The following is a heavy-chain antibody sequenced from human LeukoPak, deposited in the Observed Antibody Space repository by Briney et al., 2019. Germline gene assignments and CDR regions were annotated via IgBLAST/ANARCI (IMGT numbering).Heavy chain of an antibody. Sequence: GGSLRLSSAASGFTFNNYAMNWVRQAPGKGLEWVSSISGGGETTYYADSAKGRFTISRDNSQNTLYLQMNSLRAEDTAVYYCARDYADYVGYFFFDYWGQGTLVTVSS. CDR3: ARDYADYVGYFFFDY. CDR2: ISGGGETT. CDR1: GFTFNNYA. D-gene: IGHD4-17*01. V-gene: IGHV3-23*01. J-gene: IGHJ4*02.